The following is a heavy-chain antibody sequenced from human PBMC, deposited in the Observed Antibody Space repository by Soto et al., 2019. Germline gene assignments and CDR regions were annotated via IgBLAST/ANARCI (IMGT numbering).Heavy chain of an antibody. V-gene: IGHV1-46*01. Sequence: VKVASKASGYPFTASYMRWVRQAPGQGLEWMGIIDPSGGSTSNSQKFQGRVTMTRDTSTSTVYMELNSLRSEDTAVFYCARDSGHYYRSDAFDIWAQGIMVT. D-gene: IGHD1-26*01. CDR1: GYPFTASY. CDR3: ARDSGHYYRSDAFDI. CDR2: IDPSGGST. J-gene: IGHJ3*02.